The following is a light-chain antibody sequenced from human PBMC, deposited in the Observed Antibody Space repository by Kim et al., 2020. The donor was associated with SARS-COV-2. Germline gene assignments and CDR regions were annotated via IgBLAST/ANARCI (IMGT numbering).Light chain of an antibody. V-gene: IGKV3-15*01. CDR2: GAS. CDR3: QQYNNWPYT. Sequence: EIVMTQSPATLSVSPGERATLSCRASQSVGSNLAWYQQKPGQTPRLLIYGASTRATGIPARFSGSGSGTELTLTISSLQSEDFAVYYCQQYNNWPYTFGQGTKLEI. J-gene: IGKJ2*01. CDR1: QSVGSN.